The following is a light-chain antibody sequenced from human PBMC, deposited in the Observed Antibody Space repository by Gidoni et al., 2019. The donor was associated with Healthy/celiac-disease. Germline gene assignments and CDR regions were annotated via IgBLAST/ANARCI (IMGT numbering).Light chain of an antibody. Sequence: SHELTQPPSVSVSPGQTASITCSGDKLGDKYACWYQQKPGQSPVLVIYQDSKRPSGIPERFSGSNSGNTATLTISGTQAMDEADYYCQAWDSSTYNYVFGTGTKVTVL. CDR3: QAWDSSTYNYV. J-gene: IGLJ1*01. V-gene: IGLV3-1*01. CDR2: QDS. CDR1: KLGDKY.